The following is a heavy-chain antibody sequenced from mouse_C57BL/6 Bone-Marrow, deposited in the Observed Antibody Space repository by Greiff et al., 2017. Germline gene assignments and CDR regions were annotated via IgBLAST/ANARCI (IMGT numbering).Heavy chain of an antibody. J-gene: IGHJ2*01. CDR3: ARLIYYDYDFFDY. Sequence: VQLQQSGAELVRPGTSVKVSCKASGYAFTNYLIEWVKQRPGQGLEWIGVINPGSGGTNYNEKFKGKATLTADKSSSTAYMQLSSLTSEDSAVYFWARLIYYDYDFFDYWGQGTTLTVSS. CDR1: GYAFTNYL. D-gene: IGHD2-4*01. V-gene: IGHV1-54*01. CDR2: INPGSGGT.